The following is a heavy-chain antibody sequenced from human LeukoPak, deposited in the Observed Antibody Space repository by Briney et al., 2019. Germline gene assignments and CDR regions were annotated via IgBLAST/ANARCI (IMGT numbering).Heavy chain of an antibody. D-gene: IGHD3-10*01. CDR1: GGTFSSYA. J-gene: IGHJ5*02. Sequence: GASVKVSCKASGGTFSSYAVSWVRQAPGQGLEWMGGIIPIFGTANYAQKFQGRVTITADESTSTAYMELSSLRSEDTAVYYCARVSGSYKERFDPWGQGTLVTVSS. CDR2: IIPIFGTA. CDR3: ARVSGSYKERFDP. V-gene: IGHV1-69*13.